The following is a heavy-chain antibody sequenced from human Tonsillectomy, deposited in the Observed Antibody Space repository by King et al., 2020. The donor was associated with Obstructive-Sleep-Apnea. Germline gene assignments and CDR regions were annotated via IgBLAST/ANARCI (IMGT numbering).Heavy chain of an antibody. Sequence: LQLQESGPGLVKPSETLSLTCTVSGGSISSSNYFWGWIRQSPGKGLEWIGTIFYSGSTYYRPSLQSRVTISVDTSKNQFSLKMSSVTAADTAVYYCARHELAIAAKDYWGQGTLVTVSS. J-gene: IGHJ4*02. V-gene: IGHV4-39*01. CDR1: GGSISSSNYF. D-gene: IGHD2-15*01. CDR2: IFYSGST. CDR3: ARHELAIAAKDY.